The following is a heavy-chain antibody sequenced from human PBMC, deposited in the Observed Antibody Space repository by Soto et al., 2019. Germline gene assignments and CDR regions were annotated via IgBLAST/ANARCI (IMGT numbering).Heavy chain of an antibody. D-gene: IGHD2-2*01. CDR3: ARSFPSKCQLLYYYYGMDV. Sequence: QVQLVESGGGVVQPGRSLRLSCAASGFTFSSYAMHWVRQAPGKGLEWVAVISYDGSNKYYADSVKGRFTISRDNSKNTLYLQMNSLRAEDTAVYYCARSFPSKCQLLYYYYGMDVWGQGTTVTVSS. V-gene: IGHV3-30-3*01. CDR2: ISYDGSNK. J-gene: IGHJ6*02. CDR1: GFTFSSYA.